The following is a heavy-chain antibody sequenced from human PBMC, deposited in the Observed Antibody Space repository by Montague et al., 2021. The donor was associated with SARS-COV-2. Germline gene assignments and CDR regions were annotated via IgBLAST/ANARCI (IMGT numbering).Heavy chain of an antibody. D-gene: IGHD2-15*01. CDR3: SRAVVGAKTATIES. CDR2: MHSTGST. Sequence: SETLSLTCSVSGGSINNYFWGWIRQSPGKGLAWFVYMHSTGSTAYYPSXXSRVIISVDTSKTQISLKLRSVSAADTARYYCSRAVVGAKTATIESWGQGTLVTVSS. CDR1: GGSINNYF. J-gene: IGHJ4*02. V-gene: IGHV4-59*01.